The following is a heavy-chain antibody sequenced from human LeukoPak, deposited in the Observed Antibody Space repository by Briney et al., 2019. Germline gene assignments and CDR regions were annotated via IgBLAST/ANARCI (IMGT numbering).Heavy chain of an antibody. V-gene: IGHV4-59*08. CDR1: GGSISNYF. Sequence: SETLSLTCSVSGGSISNYFWTWIRQPPGKGLEWIGYIYSSGSTYYNPSLKSRVTISVDTSKNRFSLKLSTVTAADTAVYYCARRPTGDPKFDYWGQGTLVAVSS. CDR2: IYSSGST. J-gene: IGHJ4*02. D-gene: IGHD7-27*01. CDR3: ARRPTGDPKFDY.